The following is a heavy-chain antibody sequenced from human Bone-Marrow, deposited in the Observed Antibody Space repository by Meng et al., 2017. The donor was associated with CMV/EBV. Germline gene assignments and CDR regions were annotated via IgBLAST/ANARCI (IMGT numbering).Heavy chain of an antibody. Sequence: GGSLRLSCAASGFSLSSYGMNWVRQAPGKGLEWVTFIRDDGGDKYYADSVKGRFTISRDNSKNTLYLQMNSLRAEDTAVYYCAKVEWFGELPLDYWGQGTLVTVSS. J-gene: IGHJ4*02. CDR2: IRDDGGDK. CDR1: GFSLSSYG. V-gene: IGHV3-30*02. CDR3: AKVEWFGELPLDY. D-gene: IGHD3-10*01.